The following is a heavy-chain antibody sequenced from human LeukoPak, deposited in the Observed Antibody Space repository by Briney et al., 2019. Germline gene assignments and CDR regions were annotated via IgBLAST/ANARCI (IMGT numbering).Heavy chain of an antibody. CDR3: AREHPRGEVDDFDY. V-gene: IGHV4-61*02. CDR1: GGSISSGFYY. Sequence: SETLSLTCTVSGGSISSGFYYWSWIRQPAGKGLEWIGRIYTSGSTNYNPSLRSRISISVDTSKNQFSLKLTSVTAADTAVYYCAREHPRGEVDDFDYWGQGTLVTVSS. D-gene: IGHD3-16*01. J-gene: IGHJ4*02. CDR2: IYTSGST.